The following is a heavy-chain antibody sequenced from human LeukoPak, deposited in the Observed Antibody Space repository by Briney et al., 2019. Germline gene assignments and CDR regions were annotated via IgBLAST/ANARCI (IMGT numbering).Heavy chain of an antibody. Sequence: GGSLRLSCAASGFTFSNYYMNWIRQAPGKGLEWVSYISSSGSTIYYADSVKGRFTISRDNAKNSLYLQMNSLRAEDTAVYYCASPLTAYCSTIRCFDRNEDYWGQGTLVTVSS. CDR1: GFTFSNYY. V-gene: IGHV3-11*04. D-gene: IGHD2-2*01. CDR2: ISSSGSTI. J-gene: IGHJ4*02. CDR3: ASPLTAYCSTIRCFDRNEDY.